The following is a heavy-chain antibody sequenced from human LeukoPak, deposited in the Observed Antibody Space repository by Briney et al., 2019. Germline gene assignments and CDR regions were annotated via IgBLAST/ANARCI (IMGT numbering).Heavy chain of an antibody. CDR2: ISSSGSYI. J-gene: IGHJ4*02. D-gene: IGHD2/OR15-2a*01. Sequence: GGSLRLSCAASGFTVSSSYMNWVRQAPGKGLEWVSSISSSGSYIYYADSVKGRFTISRDNANKSLYLQLNSLRAEDTAVYFCAREPIYGLNFDYWGQGTLVTVSS. V-gene: IGHV3-21*01. CDR3: AREPIYGLNFDY. CDR1: GFTVSSSY.